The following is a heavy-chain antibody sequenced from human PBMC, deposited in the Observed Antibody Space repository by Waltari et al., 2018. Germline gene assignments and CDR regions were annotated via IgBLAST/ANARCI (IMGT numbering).Heavy chain of an antibody. CDR1: GFTFSNYW. V-gene: IGHV3-7*01. J-gene: IGHJ4*02. CDR3: ATNWGYPIDH. Sequence: EVQLVESGGGLVQPGGSLGLSCADSGFTFSNYWMSGVRQAPGKVLGGVANLILDGSGSHYVDPVKGRFTISRDNAKSSLYLQMSSLRVEDTAVYYCATNWGYPIDHWGQGTLVTVSS. CDR2: LILDGSGS. D-gene: IGHD7-27*01.